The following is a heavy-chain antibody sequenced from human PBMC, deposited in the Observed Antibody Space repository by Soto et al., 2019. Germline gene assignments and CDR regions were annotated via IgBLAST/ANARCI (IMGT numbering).Heavy chain of an antibody. CDR2: IIPILGIA. D-gene: IGHD3-10*01. J-gene: IGHJ4*02. Sequence: QVQLVQSGAEVKKPGSSVKVSCKASGGTFSSYTISWVRQAPGQGLEWMGRIIPILGIANYAQKFQGRVTITADKSTSTAYMELSSLRSEDTAVYYCARGLVWFGELQDYYFDYWGQGTLVTVSS. V-gene: IGHV1-69*02. CDR1: GGTFSSYT. CDR3: ARGLVWFGELQDYYFDY.